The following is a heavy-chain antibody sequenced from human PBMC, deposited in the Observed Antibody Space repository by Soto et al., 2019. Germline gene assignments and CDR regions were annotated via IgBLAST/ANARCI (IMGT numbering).Heavy chain of an antibody. J-gene: IGHJ6*02. CDR1: GFTFNSYA. CDR2: VSAGGDMT. Sequence: DVQVLESGGDLVQPGGSLRLSCAASGFTFNSYAMSWVRQAPGKGLEWVSSVSAGGDMTYYSDSVKGRFTISRDNSNNALFLKMNSLRIEDTALYYSARGDRGGSGSPASYYYSGLDVWGQGTTVTVS. CDR3: ARGDRGGSGSPASYYYSGLDV. V-gene: IGHV3-23*01. D-gene: IGHD3-10*01.